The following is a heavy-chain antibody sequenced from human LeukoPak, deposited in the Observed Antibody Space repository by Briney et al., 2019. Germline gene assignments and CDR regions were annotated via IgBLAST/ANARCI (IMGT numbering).Heavy chain of an antibody. CDR1: GGSFSGYY. CDR2: INHSGST. D-gene: IGHD2-2*02. Sequence: PSETLSLTCAVYGGSFSGYYWSWIRQPPGKGLEWIGEINHSGSTNYNPSLKSRVTISVDTSKNQFSLKLSSVTAADTAVYYCARLEYCSSTSCYMPLGAAAGTFDYWGQGTLVTVSS. J-gene: IGHJ4*02. V-gene: IGHV4-34*01. CDR3: ARLEYCSSTSCYMPLGAAAGTFDY.